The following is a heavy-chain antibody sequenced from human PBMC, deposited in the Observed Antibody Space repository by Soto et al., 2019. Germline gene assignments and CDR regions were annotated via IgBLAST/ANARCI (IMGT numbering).Heavy chain of an antibody. CDR3: ARGYYGSGSPKF. Sequence: ASVKVSCKASGYIFTDNYLHWVRQAPGQGLEWMGWINPKSGSTDFAQKFQGRVTMTRDTAISTAYMELSRLRYDDTAVYYCARGYYGSGSPKFWGQGTLVTVSS. J-gene: IGHJ4*02. CDR1: GYIFTDNY. CDR2: INPKSGST. V-gene: IGHV1-2*02. D-gene: IGHD3-10*01.